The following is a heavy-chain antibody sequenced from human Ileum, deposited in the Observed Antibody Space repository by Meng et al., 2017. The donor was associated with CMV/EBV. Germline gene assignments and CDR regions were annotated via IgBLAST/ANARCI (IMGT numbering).Heavy chain of an antibody. CDR2: ISGGSDIT. V-gene: IGHV3-23*01. Sequence: LSFAASGFTFISYALCWVRQAPGKGLGWVSAISGGSDITYYADSVTGRFTISRDNSKNTLYLQMNTLKAEDTAVYYCARNTKVTDPEYWGQGTLVTVSS. CDR1: GFTFISYA. D-gene: IGHD2-21*02. J-gene: IGHJ4*02. CDR3: ARNTKVTDPEY.